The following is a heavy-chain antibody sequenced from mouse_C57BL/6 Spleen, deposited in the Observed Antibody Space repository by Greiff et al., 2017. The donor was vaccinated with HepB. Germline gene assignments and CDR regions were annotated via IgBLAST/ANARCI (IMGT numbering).Heavy chain of an antibody. J-gene: IGHJ2*01. Sequence: EVQLQQSGPELVKPGASVKISCKASGYTFTDYYMNWVKQSHGKSLEWIGDINPNNGGTSYNQKFKGKATLTVDKSSSTAYMELRSLTSEDSAVYYCARRGYYGYGTIDYWGQGTTLTVSS. CDR2: INPNNGGT. D-gene: IGHD2-2*01. CDR1: GYTFTDYY. V-gene: IGHV1-26*01. CDR3: ARRGYYGYGTIDY.